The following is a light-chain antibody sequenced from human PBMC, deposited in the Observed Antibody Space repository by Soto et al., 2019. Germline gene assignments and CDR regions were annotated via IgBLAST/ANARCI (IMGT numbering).Light chain of an antibody. J-gene: IGKJ4*01. V-gene: IGKV3-20*01. Sequence: EIVLTQSPGTLSLSPGERATLSCRASQSVTSSYLAWYQQKPGQATRLLIYGASSRATGIPDWFSGSAVGTYFIITISRLEPEVVAVYYWQQYGSSPLTFGGGTKVEIK. CDR3: QQYGSSPLT. CDR2: GAS. CDR1: QSVTSSY.